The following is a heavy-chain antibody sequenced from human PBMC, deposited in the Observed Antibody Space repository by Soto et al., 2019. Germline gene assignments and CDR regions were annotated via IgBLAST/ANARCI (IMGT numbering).Heavy chain of an antibody. V-gene: IGHV4-59*01. Sequence: QVQLQESGPGLVKPSETLSLTCTVSGGSISSYYWSWIRQPPGKGLEWIGYIYYSGSTNYNPSLKRHVTIAVATSKSQFSLQLSSVTAADTAVYYCARDFRSSWPYYYYGMDVWGQGTTVTVSS. CDR2: IYYSGST. J-gene: IGHJ6*02. D-gene: IGHD6-13*01. CDR3: ARDFRSSWPYYYYGMDV. CDR1: GGSISSYY.